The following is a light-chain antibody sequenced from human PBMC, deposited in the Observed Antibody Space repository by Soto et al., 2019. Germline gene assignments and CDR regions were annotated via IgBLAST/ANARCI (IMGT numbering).Light chain of an antibody. CDR1: ESISGW. V-gene: IGKV1-5*01. Sequence: DIPMTQSPSALSASVGDTVTITCRASESISGWLAWYQQKPGKAPQLLIFDASTLNSGVPSRFSGSGSGTTFTLTIRSLQADDFASYYCLQYNGYYRTFGQGNKVEI. CDR2: DAS. J-gene: IGKJ1*01. CDR3: LQYNGYYRT.